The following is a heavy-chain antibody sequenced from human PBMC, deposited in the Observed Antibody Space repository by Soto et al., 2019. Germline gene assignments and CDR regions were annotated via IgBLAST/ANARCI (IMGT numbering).Heavy chain of an antibody. J-gene: IGHJ3*02. CDR1: GYTITSIA. CDR2: ISAYNGNT. CDR3: ARDVMVRGVIMKTTLACDI. D-gene: IGHD3-10*01. V-gene: IGHV1-18*04. Sequence: AAARVSCKDSGYTITSIAICWVRPAPGPVLEWMGWISAYNGNTNYAQKLQGRVTMTTDTSTSTAYMELRSLRSDDTAVYYCARDVMVRGVIMKTTLACDIWGQGPRVTVSS.